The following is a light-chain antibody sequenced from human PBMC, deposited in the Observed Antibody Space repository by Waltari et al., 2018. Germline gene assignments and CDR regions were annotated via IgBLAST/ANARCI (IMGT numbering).Light chain of an antibody. J-gene: IGLJ2*01. CDR1: SRDIGRNNF. CDR3: CSYTSTDIPL. CDR2: DVS. V-gene: IGLV2-14*03. Sequence: QSALTQPASVSGSPGQSITISCTGTSRDIGRNNFVSWYQQHPGKAPKIIIYDVSNRPSGVSYRFSGSKSGNTASLTISGLQAEDEADYYCCSYTSTDIPLFGGGTRLTVL.